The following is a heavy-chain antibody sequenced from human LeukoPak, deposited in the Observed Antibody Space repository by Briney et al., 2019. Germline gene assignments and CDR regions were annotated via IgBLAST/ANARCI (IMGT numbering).Heavy chain of an antibody. CDR2: ISSSGSTI. D-gene: IGHD4-17*01. Sequence: PGGSLRLSCVVSGFTFSSYAMNWVRQAPGKGLEWVSYISSSGSTIHYADSVKGRFTISRDNAKNSVYLQMNSLRAEDTAVYYCATTTVTTSRDWFDPWGQGTLVTVSS. CDR1: GFTFSSYA. V-gene: IGHV3-48*03. J-gene: IGHJ5*02. CDR3: ATTTVTTSRDWFDP.